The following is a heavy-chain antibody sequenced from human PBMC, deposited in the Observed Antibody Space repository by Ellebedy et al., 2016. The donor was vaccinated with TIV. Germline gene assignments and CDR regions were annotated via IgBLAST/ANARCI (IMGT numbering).Heavy chain of an antibody. V-gene: IGHV3-23*01. J-gene: IGHJ2*01. CDR2: ISGSGGST. CDR1: GFTFSSYA. Sequence: GESLKISXAASGFTFSSYAMSWVRQAPGKGLEWVSAISGSGGSTYYADSVKGRFTISRDNSKNTLYLQMNSLRAEDTAVYYCAKGIAVTTRGYFDLWGRGTLVTVSS. CDR3: AKGIAVTTRGYFDL. D-gene: IGHD4-17*01.